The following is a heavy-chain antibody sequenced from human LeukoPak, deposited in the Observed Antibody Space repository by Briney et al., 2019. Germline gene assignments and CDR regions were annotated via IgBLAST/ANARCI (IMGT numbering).Heavy chain of an antibody. V-gene: IGHV3-74*01. CDR1: GNTFSSYW. CDR2: INSDGSST. D-gene: IGHD3-3*01. J-gene: IGHJ4*02. Sequence: GGSLRLSCAASGNTFSSYWMHWVRQAPGKGLVWVSRINSDGSSTSYADSVKGRFPISRDNAKNTLYLKMNSLRAEDTAVYYCARVYDFWSGYPPYWGQGTLVTVSS. CDR3: ARVYDFWSGYPPY.